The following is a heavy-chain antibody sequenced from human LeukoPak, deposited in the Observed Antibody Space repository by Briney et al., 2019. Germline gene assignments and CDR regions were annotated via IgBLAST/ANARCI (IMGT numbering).Heavy chain of an antibody. Sequence: KPSETLSLTCAVYGGSFSGYYWSWIRQPAGKGLEWIGEINHSGSTNYNPSLKSRVTISVDTSKNQFSLKLSSVTAADTAVYYCARASSSWSIDYWGQGTLVTVSS. CDR3: ARASSSWSIDY. V-gene: IGHV4-34*01. CDR2: INHSGST. D-gene: IGHD6-13*01. J-gene: IGHJ4*02. CDR1: GGSFSGYY.